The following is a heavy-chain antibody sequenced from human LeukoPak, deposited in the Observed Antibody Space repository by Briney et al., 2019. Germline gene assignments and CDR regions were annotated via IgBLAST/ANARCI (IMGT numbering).Heavy chain of an antibody. CDR2: IPDSGST. J-gene: IGHJ2*01. D-gene: IGHD6-13*01. V-gene: IGHV4-59*13. CDR3: ARLSSSWYWYFDL. Sequence: SETLSLTCTVSGESMSSYYWNWIRQPPGKELDWIGYIPDSGSTTYNPSLRSRVTISVDTSKNQFSLKLSSVTAADTAVYYCARLSSSWYWYFDLWGRGTLVTVSS. CDR1: GESMSSYY.